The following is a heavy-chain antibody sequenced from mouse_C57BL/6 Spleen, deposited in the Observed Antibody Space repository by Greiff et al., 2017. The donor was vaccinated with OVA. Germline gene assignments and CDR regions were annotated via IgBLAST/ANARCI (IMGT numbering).Heavy chain of an antibody. D-gene: IGHD2-4*01. Sequence: QVQLQQSGAELVKPGASVTMSCKASGYTFTSYWITWVKQRPGQGLEWIGDIYPGSGSTNYNEKFKSKATLTVDTASSTAYMQLSSLTSEDSAVYYCARGLRAFAYWGQGTLVTVSA. J-gene: IGHJ3*01. CDR2: IYPGSGST. CDR3: ARGLRAFAY. CDR1: GYTFTSYW. V-gene: IGHV1-55*01.